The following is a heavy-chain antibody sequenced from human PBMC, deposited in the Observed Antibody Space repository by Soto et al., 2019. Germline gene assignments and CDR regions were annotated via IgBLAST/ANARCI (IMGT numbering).Heavy chain of an antibody. V-gene: IGHV3-15*01. CDR2: IKSKTDGGTT. D-gene: IGHD3-3*01. CDR3: TTDLLRITIFGVVIL. Sequence: GGSLRLSCAASGFTFSNAWMSWVRQAPGKGLEWVGRIKSKTDGGTTDYAAPVKGRFTISRDDSKSTLYLQMNSLKTEDTAVYYCTTDLLRITIFGVVILWGQGTLVTVSS. J-gene: IGHJ4*02. CDR1: GFTFSNAW.